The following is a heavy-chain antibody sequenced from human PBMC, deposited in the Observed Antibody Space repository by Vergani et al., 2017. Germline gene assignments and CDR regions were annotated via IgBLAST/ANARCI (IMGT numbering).Heavy chain of an antibody. CDR1: AGSINSGGYS. CDR3: ARDRGPYGSGSYYLDY. V-gene: IGHV4-30-2*01. CDR2: IYYSGNT. D-gene: IGHD3-10*01. J-gene: IGHJ4*02. Sequence: QLQLQESGSGLVKPSQTLSLTCAVSAGSINSGGYSWSWIRQPPGKGLEWIGYIYYSGNTYYNPSLKSRVTISVDRSKNQFSLKLNSVTAADTAVYYCARDRGPYGSGSYYLDYWGQGTLVTVSS.